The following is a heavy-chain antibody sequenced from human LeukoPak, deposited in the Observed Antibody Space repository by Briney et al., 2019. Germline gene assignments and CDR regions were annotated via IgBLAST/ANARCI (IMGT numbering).Heavy chain of an antibody. Sequence: PSETLSLTCTVSGGSISSSSYYWGWIRQPPGKGREWIWSIYYSGITYYNPSLKSRFTISVDTSKNQFSLKLSSVTAADTAVYYCARAGYYYDSSGFPVNAFDIWGQGTMVTVSS. V-gene: IGHV4-39*07. CDR1: GGSISSSSYY. J-gene: IGHJ3*02. D-gene: IGHD3-22*01. CDR3: ARAGYYYDSSGFPVNAFDI. CDR2: IYYSGIT.